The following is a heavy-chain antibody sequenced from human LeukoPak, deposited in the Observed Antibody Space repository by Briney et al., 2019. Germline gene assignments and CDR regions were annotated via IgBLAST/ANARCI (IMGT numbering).Heavy chain of an antibody. CDR1: GFTLSTYS. V-gene: IGHV3-48*01. D-gene: IGHD2-8*01. Sequence: PGASLRLSCAASGFTLSTYSMNWVRQAPGKGLEWVSYITSSSSTLYYADSMKGRFTISRDNAKNSLYLQMNSLRVEDTAVYYCARDAPTNGVWYSGFDYWGQGTLVTVSS. J-gene: IGHJ4*02. CDR2: ITSSSSTL. CDR3: ARDAPTNGVWYSGFDY.